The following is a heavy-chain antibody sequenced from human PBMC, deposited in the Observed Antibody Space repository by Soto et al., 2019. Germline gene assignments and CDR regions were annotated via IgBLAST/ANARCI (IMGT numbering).Heavy chain of an antibody. V-gene: IGHV4-31*03. CDR3: AGDRLGLPLDY. J-gene: IGHJ4*02. D-gene: IGHD4-17*01. CDR2: IYYSGST. CDR1: GGSISSGGHY. Sequence: SETLSLTCTVSGGSISSGGHYWIWIRQHPGKGLEWIGYIYYSGSTHYNPSLRSRVTISVDTSKNQFFLKLSSVTAADTAVYYCAGDRLGLPLDYWGQGTLVTVSS.